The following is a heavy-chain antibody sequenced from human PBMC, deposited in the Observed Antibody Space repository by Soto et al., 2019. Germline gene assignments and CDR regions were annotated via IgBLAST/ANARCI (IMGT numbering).Heavy chain of an antibody. CDR2: ISCSGGST. Sequence: PGGSLRLSCAASGFTFSSYAMSWVRQAPGKGLEWVSAISCSGGSTYYADSVKGRFTISRDNSKNTLYLQMNSLRAEDTAVYYCAKAYYGDLYWYFDLWGRGTLVTVSS. CDR3: AKAYYGDLYWYFDL. V-gene: IGHV3-23*01. CDR1: GFTFSSYA. J-gene: IGHJ2*01. D-gene: IGHD4-17*01.